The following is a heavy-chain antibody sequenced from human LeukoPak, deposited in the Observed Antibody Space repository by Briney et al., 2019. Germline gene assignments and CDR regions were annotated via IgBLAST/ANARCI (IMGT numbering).Heavy chain of an antibody. D-gene: IGHD3-10*01. CDR2: INFDGSQK. Sequence: GGSLRLSCAASGFTFSGYPMHWVRQTPGRGLEWVAFINFDGSQKFYADSVKGRFTISRDNSKNTLYLQMNSLRPEDRALYYCAKDQNYYGGPLYMDVWGKGTTV. CDR3: AKDQNYYGGPLYMDV. V-gene: IGHV3-30*02. J-gene: IGHJ6*03. CDR1: GFTFSGYP.